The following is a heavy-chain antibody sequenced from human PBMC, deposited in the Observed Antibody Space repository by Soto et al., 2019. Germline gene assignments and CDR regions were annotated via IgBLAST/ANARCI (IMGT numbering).Heavy chain of an antibody. CDR2: ISSSSSTI. D-gene: IGHD3-3*01. CDR1: GFTFSDYY. CDR3: ARESRFLEWLSLNWFDP. J-gene: IGHJ5*02. V-gene: IGHV3-11*04. Sequence: GGSLRLSCAASGFTFSDYYMSWIRQAPGKGLEWVSYISSSSSTIYYADSVKGRFTISRDNAKNSLYLQMNSLRDEDTAVYYCARESRFLEWLSLNWFDPWGQGTLVTVSS.